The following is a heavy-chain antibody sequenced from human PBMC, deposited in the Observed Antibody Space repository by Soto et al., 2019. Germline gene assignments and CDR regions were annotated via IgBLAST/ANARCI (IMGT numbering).Heavy chain of an antibody. CDR1: GGSISSGDYY. J-gene: IGHJ4*02. D-gene: IGHD2-15*01. CDR3: ARDKDDSESN. V-gene: IGHV4-30-4*01. CDR2: IYYSGST. Sequence: SETPSLTCTVSGGSISSGDYYWSWIRQPPGKGLEWIGYIYYSGSTYYDPSLKSRVTISVDTSKNQFSLKLSSVTAADTAVYYCARDKDDSESNWGQGTLVTVSS.